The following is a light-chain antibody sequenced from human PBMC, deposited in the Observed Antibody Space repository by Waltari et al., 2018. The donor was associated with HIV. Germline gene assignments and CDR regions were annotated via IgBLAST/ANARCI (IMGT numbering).Light chain of an antibody. CDR3: ASWDDILSSVI. CDR2: KTN. V-gene: IGLV1-47*01. CDR1: RTNIGSNS. Sequence: QSVLTHPPSASGTPGQRVTISCSGCRTNIGSNSVYWYHSLPGPATKLPIPKTNQRPSGVPDRFAGSKSGSSAALTISGLRSEDEAVYYCASWDDILSSVIFGGGTKVTVL. J-gene: IGLJ2*01.